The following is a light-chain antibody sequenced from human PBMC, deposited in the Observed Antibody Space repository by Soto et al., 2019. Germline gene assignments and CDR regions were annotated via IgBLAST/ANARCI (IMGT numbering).Light chain of an antibody. Sequence: EIVLTQSPGTLSLSPGERATLSCRASQSVSSNYLAWYQQKPGQAPRLLIYAASSKATGIPDRFSGSGSGTDFTLTISRVEPEDFAVYYCQQYGSSHRFGQGTTVDSK. J-gene: IGKJ1*01. CDR2: AAS. CDR3: QQYGSSHR. CDR1: QSVSSNY. V-gene: IGKV3-20*01.